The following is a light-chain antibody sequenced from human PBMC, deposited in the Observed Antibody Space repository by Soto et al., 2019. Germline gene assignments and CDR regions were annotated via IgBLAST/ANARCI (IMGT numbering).Light chain of an antibody. Sequence: DVQMTHSPSTLSASVGDRVTITCRASQSVTSWLAWYQQKPGKAPKVLIYDASSLESGVPSRFSGSGSGTEFTLTISSLHPDGFATYYCHHYNSYPGTFGQGTKVDIK. V-gene: IGKV1-5*01. CDR1: QSVTSW. J-gene: IGKJ1*01. CDR3: HHYNSYPGT. CDR2: DAS.